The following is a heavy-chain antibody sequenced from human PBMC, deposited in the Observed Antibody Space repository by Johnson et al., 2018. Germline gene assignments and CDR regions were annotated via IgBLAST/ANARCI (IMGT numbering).Heavy chain of an antibody. CDR3: ATSNGGNSVYYYMDV. D-gene: IGHD4-23*01. J-gene: IGHJ6*03. Sequence: QVQLVQSGGGLVKPGGPLRLSCAASGFTFSDYYMTWIRQVPGKGLEWVSYISSTGGTRHYADSVKGRSTISRDNAKNSLYLQMNSLRAADPAVYYCATSNGGNSVYYYMDVWGKGTTVTVSS. V-gene: IGHV3-11*04. CDR2: ISSTGGTR. CDR1: GFTFSDYY.